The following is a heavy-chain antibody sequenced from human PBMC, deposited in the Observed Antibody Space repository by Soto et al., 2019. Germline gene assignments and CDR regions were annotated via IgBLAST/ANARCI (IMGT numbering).Heavy chain of an antibody. CDR2: ISYDGSNT. J-gene: IGHJ6*04. CDR1: GFTFSNYG. CDR3: AKDALEWFVYFAMDV. Sequence: GGSLRLSCAGSGFTFSNYGMHWVRQAPGKGLEWVAVISYDGSNTYYAASVKGRFTISRDNSKDTLDLQMNSLRAEDTAVYYCAKDALEWFVYFAMDVWGKGITVTVSS. V-gene: IGHV3-30*18. D-gene: IGHD3-3*01.